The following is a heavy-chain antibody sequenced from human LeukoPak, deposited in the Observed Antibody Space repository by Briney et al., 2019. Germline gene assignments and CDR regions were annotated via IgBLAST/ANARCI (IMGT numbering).Heavy chain of an antibody. CDR1: GFTFSRYW. V-gene: IGHV3-7*04. CDR2: IKEDGREG. Sequence: GGSLRLSCAASGFTFSRYWMSWFRQAPGKGLEWVANIKEDGREGYYGGSVKGRFAISRDNAQNSLYLRMNSPRAEDTAVYYCARGDGCSSTSCYHIDFWGQGTLVTVSS. D-gene: IGHD2-2*01. J-gene: IGHJ4*02. CDR3: ARGDGCSSTSCYHIDF.